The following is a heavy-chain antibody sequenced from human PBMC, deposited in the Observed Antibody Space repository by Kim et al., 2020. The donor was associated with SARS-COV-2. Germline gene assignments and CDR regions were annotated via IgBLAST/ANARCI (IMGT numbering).Heavy chain of an antibody. CDR2: ISYSGST. D-gene: IGHD4-4*01. Sequence: SETLSLTCTVSGGSVNNYFWSWIRQPPGKGLECIGYISYSGSTSYNPSLKSRVTISLDTSKNHFSLRLSSVTAADTAVYFCARAYSSYYYMDVWGKGTTVTVSS. J-gene: IGHJ6*03. CDR1: GGSVNNYF. V-gene: IGHV4-59*02. CDR3: ARAYSSYYYMDV.